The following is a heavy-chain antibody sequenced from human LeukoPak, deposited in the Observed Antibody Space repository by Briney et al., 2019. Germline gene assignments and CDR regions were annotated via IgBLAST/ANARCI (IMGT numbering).Heavy chain of an antibody. CDR2: ISYDGSNK. CDR1: GFTFSSYA. V-gene: IGHV3-30*04. D-gene: IGHD6-13*01. Sequence: GGSLRLSCAASGFTFSSYAMHWVRQAPGKGLEWVAVISYDGSNKYYADSVKGRFTISRDNSKNTLYLQMNSLRAEDTAVYYCARDKKIIAAGTMGYWGQGTLVTVSS. J-gene: IGHJ4*02. CDR3: ARDKKIIAAGTMGY.